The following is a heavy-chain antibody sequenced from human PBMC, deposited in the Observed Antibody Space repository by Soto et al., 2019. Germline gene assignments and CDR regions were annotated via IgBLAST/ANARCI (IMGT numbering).Heavy chain of an antibody. Sequence: GGSLRLSCAASGFAFSSDWIHWVRQPPGKGLVWVSRISADGTATTYADSVKGRFTISRDNARNTLYLQMNSLGAEDTAVYYCARSWGWAFDTWGQGTMVTVSS. V-gene: IGHV3-74*01. CDR1: GFAFSSDW. CDR2: ISADGTAT. J-gene: IGHJ3*02. CDR3: ARSWGWAFDT. D-gene: IGHD3-16*01.